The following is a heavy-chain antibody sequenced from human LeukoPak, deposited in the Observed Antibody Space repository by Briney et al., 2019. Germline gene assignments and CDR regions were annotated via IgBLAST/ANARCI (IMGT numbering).Heavy chain of an antibody. CDR3: ARVSRYYGSGSYYFDY. D-gene: IGHD3-10*01. CDR2: IISILGIA. CDR1: GGTFSSYT. Sequence: GASVKVSCKASGGTFSSYTISWVRQAPGQGLEWMGRIISILGIANYAQKFQGRVTITADKSTSTAYMELSSLRSEDTAVYYCARVSRYYGSGSYYFDYWGQGTLVTVSS. J-gene: IGHJ4*02. V-gene: IGHV1-69*02.